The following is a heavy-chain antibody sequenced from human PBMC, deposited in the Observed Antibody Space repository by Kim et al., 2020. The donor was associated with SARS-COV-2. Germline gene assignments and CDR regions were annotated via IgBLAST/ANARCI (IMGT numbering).Heavy chain of an antibody. D-gene: IGHD5-12*01. CDR2: IKQDGSEK. Sequence: GGSLRLSCAASGFTFSSYWMSWVRQAPGKGLEWVANIKQDGSEKYYVDSVKGRFTISRDNAKNSLYLQMNSLRAEDTAVYYCARDAVGGYDTYFDYWGQGTLVTVSS. CDR3: ARDAVGGYDTYFDY. J-gene: IGHJ4*02. V-gene: IGHV3-7*01. CDR1: GFTFSSYW.